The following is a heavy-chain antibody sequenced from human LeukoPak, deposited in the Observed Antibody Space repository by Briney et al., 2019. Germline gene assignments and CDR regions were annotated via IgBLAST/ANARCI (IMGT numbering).Heavy chain of an antibody. CDR1: GYTFTSFG. V-gene: IGHV1-8*03. Sequence: GASVKVSCKASGYTFTSFGINWVRQATGQGLEWMGWMNPNSGNTGYAQKFQGRVTITRNTSISTAYMELSSLRSEDTAVYYCARGDWNDEFDYWGQGTLVTVSS. CDR2: MNPNSGNT. J-gene: IGHJ4*02. D-gene: IGHD1-1*01. CDR3: ARGDWNDEFDY.